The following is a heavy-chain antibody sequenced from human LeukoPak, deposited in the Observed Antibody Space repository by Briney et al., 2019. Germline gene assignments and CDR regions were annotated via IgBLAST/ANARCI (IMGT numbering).Heavy chain of an antibody. CDR1: GGTFSSYA. Sequence: ASVKVSCKASGGTFSSYAISWVRQAPGQGLEWMGGIIPIFGTANYAQKFQGRVTITADESTSTAYMELSSLRSEDTAVYYCARVQEAARAFDIWGQGTMVTVSS. CDR2: IIPIFGTA. J-gene: IGHJ3*02. V-gene: IGHV1-69*13. D-gene: IGHD5-18*01. CDR3: ARVQEAARAFDI.